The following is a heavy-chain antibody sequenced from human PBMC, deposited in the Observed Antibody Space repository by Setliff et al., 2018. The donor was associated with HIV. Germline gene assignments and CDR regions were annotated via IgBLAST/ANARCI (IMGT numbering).Heavy chain of an antibody. D-gene: IGHD2-8*01. CDR3: ARDVWGQYYFDY. V-gene: IGHV3-21*01. CDR2: ISSSSSYI. Sequence: GGSLRLSCAASGFTFSSYSMNWVRQAPGKGLEWVSSISSSSSYIYYADSVKGRFTISRDNAKNSLYLQMNSLTAEDTAVYYCARDVWGQYYFDYWGRGTLVTVSS. J-gene: IGHJ4*02. CDR1: GFTFSSYS.